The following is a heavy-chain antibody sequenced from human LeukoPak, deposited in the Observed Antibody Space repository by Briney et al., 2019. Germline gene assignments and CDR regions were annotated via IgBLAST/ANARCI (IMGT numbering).Heavy chain of an antibody. J-gene: IGHJ3*02. CDR1: GFTFSSYS. CDR2: ISSSSSTI. CDR3: ARDGYNFYRDAFDI. D-gene: IGHD5-24*01. V-gene: IGHV3-48*02. Sequence: GGSLTLSCAASGFTFSSYSMNWVRQAPGKGLEWVSYISSSSSTIYYADSVKGRFTISRDNDKNSLYLQMNSLRDEDTAVYYCARDGYNFYRDAFDIWGQGTMVTVSS.